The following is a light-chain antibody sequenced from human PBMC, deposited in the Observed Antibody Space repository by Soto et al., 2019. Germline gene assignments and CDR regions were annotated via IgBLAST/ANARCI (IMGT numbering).Light chain of an antibody. CDR1: QDISSY. CDR3: QQSDSTPYT. CDR2: DAS. J-gene: IGKJ2*01. Sequence: DIQMTQSPSSLSASVGDRVTISCKASQDISSYLNWYQQKPGKAPRLLIYDASSLLSGVPSRFSGSGSGTDFTLTIASLQPEDFSTYYCQQSDSTPYTFGQGTKVDIK. V-gene: IGKV1-39*01.